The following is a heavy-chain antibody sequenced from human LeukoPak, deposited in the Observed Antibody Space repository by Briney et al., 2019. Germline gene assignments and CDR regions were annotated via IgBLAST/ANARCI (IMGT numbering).Heavy chain of an antibody. CDR2: IIPILGIA. J-gene: IGHJ4*02. CDR1: GGTFSSYA. V-gene: IGHV1-69*04. Sequence: ASVKVSCKASGGTFSSYAISWVRQAPGQGLEWMGRIIPILGIANYAQKFQGRVTITADKSTSTAYMELSSLRSEDTAVYYCARASPAYYDYWTVNAGYFFEYWGQGTLVTVSS. CDR3: ARASPAYYDYWTVNAGYFFEY. D-gene: IGHD3-3*01.